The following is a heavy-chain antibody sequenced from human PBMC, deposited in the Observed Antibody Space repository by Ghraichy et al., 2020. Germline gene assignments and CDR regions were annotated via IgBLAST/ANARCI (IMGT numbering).Heavy chain of an antibody. CDR3: ARETTSGYYLGGDY. Sequence: GGSLRLSCAASGFTVESKYMSWVRQAPGKGLEWVSVIYSGGDTYYADSVKGRFTISRDTSKNTLYLHMNSLSPEDTAVYYCARETTSGYYLGGDYWGQGTLATGSS. CDR2: IYSGGDT. J-gene: IGHJ4*02. D-gene: IGHD3-3*01. CDR1: GFTVESKY. V-gene: IGHV3-66*01.